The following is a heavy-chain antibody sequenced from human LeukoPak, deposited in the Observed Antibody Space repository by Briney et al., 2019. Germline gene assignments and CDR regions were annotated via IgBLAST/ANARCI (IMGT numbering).Heavy chain of an antibody. D-gene: IGHD3/OR15-3a*01. J-gene: IGHJ4*02. CDR3: GCLDHGDTY. CDR1: GFTFSSYE. CDR2: ISSSGSTI. V-gene: IGHV3-48*03. Sequence: PGGSLRLSCAASGFTFSSYEMNWVRQAPGKGLEWVSYISSSGSTIYYADSVKGRFTISRDNAKNSLYLQMNSLRAEDTAVYYCGCLDHGDTYWGQGTLVTVSS.